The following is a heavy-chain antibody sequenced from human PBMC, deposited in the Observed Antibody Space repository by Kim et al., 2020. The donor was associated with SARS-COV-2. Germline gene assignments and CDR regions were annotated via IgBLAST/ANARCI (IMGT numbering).Heavy chain of an antibody. V-gene: IGHV4-39*01. CDR2: IYYSGST. D-gene: IGHD2-2*01. CDR3: ARQDIVVVPAAMEGGWFDP. CDR1: GGSISSSSYY. J-gene: IGHJ5*02. Sequence: SETLSLTCTVSGGSISSSSYYWGWIRQPPGKGLEWIGSIYYSGSTYYNPSLKSRVTISVDTSKNQFSLKLSSVTAADTAVYYCARQDIVVVPAAMEGGWFDPWGQGTLVTVSS.